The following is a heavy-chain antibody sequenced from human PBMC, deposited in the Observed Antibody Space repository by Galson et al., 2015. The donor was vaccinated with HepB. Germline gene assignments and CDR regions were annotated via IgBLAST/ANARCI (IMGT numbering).Heavy chain of an antibody. J-gene: IGHJ4*02. CDR1: GFSFNSYD. D-gene: IGHD2-15*01. Sequence: SLRLSCAASGFSFNSYDMHWVRQAPDMGLEWVAGISYGGRNKYHADSVKGRITISRENSKNALYLQMINLRVEDTALYYCVRGKLIRGFVVAEDDCWGQGTLVTVSS. CDR3: VRGKLIRGFVVAEDDC. CDR2: ISYGGRNK. V-gene: IGHV3-30*04.